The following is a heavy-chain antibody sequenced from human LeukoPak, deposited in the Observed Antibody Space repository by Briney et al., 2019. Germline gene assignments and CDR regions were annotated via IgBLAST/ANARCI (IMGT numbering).Heavy chain of an antibody. J-gene: IGHJ4*02. Sequence: GGSLRLSCAASGFTFGDTWMNWVRQVPGQGLEWVANIKQDGSEKFYVASVKGRFTISRDNGKSSLYLQMNSLRAEDTALYYCAASYDMGWLIGYWGQGTLVTVSS. D-gene: IGHD3/OR15-3a*01. CDR2: IKQDGSEK. V-gene: IGHV3-7*03. CDR1: GFTFGDTW. CDR3: AASYDMGWLIGY.